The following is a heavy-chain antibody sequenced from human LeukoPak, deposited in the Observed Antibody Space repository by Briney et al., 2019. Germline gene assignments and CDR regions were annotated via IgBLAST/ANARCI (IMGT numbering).Heavy chain of an antibody. D-gene: IGHD3-22*01. J-gene: IGHJ4*02. CDR1: GFTFSSYA. CDR2: ISSNGGST. CDR3: ARVSPDDSSGYFDY. Sequence: GRSLRLSCAASGFTFSSYAMHWVRQAPGKGLEYVSAISSNGGSTYYANSVKGRFTISRDNSKNTLYLQMGSLRAEDMAVYYCARVSPDDSSGYFDYWGQGTLVTVSS. V-gene: IGHV3-64*01.